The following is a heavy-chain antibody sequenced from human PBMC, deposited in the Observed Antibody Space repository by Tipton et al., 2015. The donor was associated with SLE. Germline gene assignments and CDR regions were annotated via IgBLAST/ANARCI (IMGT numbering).Heavy chain of an antibody. V-gene: IGHV4-4*07. Sequence: TSYNPSLKSRLIMTVDTSKNQFSLRLTSVTAADTAVYYCAREPDYWGQGILVAVSS. CDR2: T. CDR3: AREPDY. J-gene: IGHJ4*02.